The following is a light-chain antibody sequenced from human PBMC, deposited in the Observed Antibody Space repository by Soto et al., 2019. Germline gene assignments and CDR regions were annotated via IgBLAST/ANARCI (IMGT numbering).Light chain of an antibody. J-gene: IGLJ1*01. CDR3: QSYDSSLSGYV. CDR1: SPNIGAAYD. CDR2: GNS. Sequence: QSVLTQPPPLSGPPGQKVTTSATGTSPNIGAAYDVDWYQQLPGTAPKLLIHGNSNRPSGVPARFSGSKSGTSASLAIAGLQAEDEGDYFCQSYDSSLSGYVFGTGTKVTVL. V-gene: IGLV1-40*01.